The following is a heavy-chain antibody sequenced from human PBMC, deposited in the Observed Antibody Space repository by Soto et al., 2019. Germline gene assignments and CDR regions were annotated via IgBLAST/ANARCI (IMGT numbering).Heavy chain of an antibody. CDR2: IDPSGGST. V-gene: IGHV1-46*01. Sequence: QAQLVQSGAEVKKPGASVKVSCKASGYTFTASYMHWVRQAPGQGREWMGIIDPSGGSTSYSQKFQGRVTMTRDTSTSTVYMELNSLRSEDTAVFYCARDSGHYYRSDAFDKWGQGTMVAVSS. CDR1: GYTFTASY. CDR3: ARDSGHYYRSDAFDK. D-gene: IGHD1-26*01. J-gene: IGHJ3*02.